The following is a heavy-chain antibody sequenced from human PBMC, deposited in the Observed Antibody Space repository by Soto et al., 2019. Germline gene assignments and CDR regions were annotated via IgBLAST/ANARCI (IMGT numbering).Heavy chain of an antibody. D-gene: IGHD3-10*01. CDR3: ARCRGVILYSSHLDV. Sequence: SRLRQETGKGLEWIGEINHSGSTNYNPSLKSRVTISVDTSKNQFSLKLSPVTAADTAVYYCARCRGVILYSSHLDVWGQGTTVP. J-gene: IGHJ6*02. V-gene: IGHV4-34*01. CDR2: INHSGST.